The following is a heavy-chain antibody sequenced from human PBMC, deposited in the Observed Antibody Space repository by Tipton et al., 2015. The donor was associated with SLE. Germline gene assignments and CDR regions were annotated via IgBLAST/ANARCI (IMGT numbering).Heavy chain of an antibody. CDR2: ISWDGGSA. D-gene: IGHD4-23*01. J-gene: IGHJ5*02. CDR1: GFTFDDYA. CDR3: TKDNSDYGGNCFDP. Sequence: VQLVQSGGVVVQPGGSLRLSCAASGFTFDDYAMHWVRQTPGKGLEWVSLISWDGGSADYADSVKGRFTISRDNSKNSLYLQMNSLRPEDTAVYYCTKDNSDYGGNCFDPWGQGTLVTVSS. V-gene: IGHV3-43D*04.